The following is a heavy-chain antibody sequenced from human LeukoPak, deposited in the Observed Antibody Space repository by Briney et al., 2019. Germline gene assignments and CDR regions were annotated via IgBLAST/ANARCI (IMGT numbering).Heavy chain of an antibody. CDR3: ARGLFWFGDLKTHWFDP. Sequence: GASLKVSCKASGYTFTSYDINWVRQATGQGLEWMGWMNPKTGNTGYAQKFQGRVTMTRDTSISTAYMELISLRSEDTAVYYCARGLFWFGDLKTHWFDPWGQGTQVTVSS. D-gene: IGHD3-10*01. V-gene: IGHV1-8*01. CDR2: MNPKTGNT. J-gene: IGHJ5*02. CDR1: GYTFTSYD.